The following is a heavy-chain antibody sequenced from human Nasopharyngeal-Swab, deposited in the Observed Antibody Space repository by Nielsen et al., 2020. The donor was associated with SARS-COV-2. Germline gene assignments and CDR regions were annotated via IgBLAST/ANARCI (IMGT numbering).Heavy chain of an antibody. CDR3: ARDAGYCSSTSCYTQDYMDV. CDR2: INAGNGNT. J-gene: IGHJ6*03. V-gene: IGHV1-3*01. Sequence: ASVKVSCKASGYTFTSYAMHWVRQAPGQRLEWMGWINAGNGNTKYSQKFQGRVTITRDTSASTAYMELSSLRSEDTAVYYCARDAGYCSSTSCYTQDYMDVWGKGTTVTASS. CDR1: GYTFTSYA. D-gene: IGHD2-2*02.